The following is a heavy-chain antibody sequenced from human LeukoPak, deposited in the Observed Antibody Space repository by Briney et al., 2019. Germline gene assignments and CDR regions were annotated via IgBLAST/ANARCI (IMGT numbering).Heavy chain of an antibody. D-gene: IGHD3-10*01. CDR3: AIGSGSYNPWFDP. V-gene: IGHV4-59*01. Sequence: KPSETLSLTCTVSGGSITSYYWNWIRQPPGKGLEWIGYIYYKGSTNYNYNPSLKSRLIISADTSKNQFSLKLSSVTAEDTAVYYCAIGSGSYNPWFDPWGQGTLDSVSS. CDR1: GGSITSYY. J-gene: IGHJ5*02. CDR2: IYYKGSTNY.